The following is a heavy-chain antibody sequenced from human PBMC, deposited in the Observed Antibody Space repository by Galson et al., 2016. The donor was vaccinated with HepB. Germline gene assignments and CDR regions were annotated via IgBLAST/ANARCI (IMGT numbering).Heavy chain of an antibody. CDR1: GYTFSRYW. V-gene: IGHV5-51*01. D-gene: IGHD3-22*01. J-gene: IGHJ4*02. CDR2: VYPGDSNP. Sequence: QSGAEVKKPGESLKISCKASGYTFSRYWIAWVRQMPGKGLEWMGIVYPGDSNPTYSPSFEGQVTISADKAISAAYLHWSSLKASDTAILYCARLADYYHNSAYYDYWGQGTLVTVSS. CDR3: ARLADYYHNSAYYDY.